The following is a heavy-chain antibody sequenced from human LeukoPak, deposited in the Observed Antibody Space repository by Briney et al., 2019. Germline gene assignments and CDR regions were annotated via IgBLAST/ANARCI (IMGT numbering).Heavy chain of an antibody. J-gene: IGHJ2*01. V-gene: IGHV4-38-2*01. D-gene: IGHD7-27*01. Sequence: PSETLSLTCAGSRYSFSSVYYWVWIRQPPGKGLEWIGRIYHSGSTYYNPSRKGRVPLGIDMSKSQFSLKLSCVTAADTAVYYCARHAGTGAYWYFDLWGRGTLVTVSS. CDR1: RYSFSSVYY. CDR2: IYHSGST. CDR3: ARHAGTGAYWYFDL.